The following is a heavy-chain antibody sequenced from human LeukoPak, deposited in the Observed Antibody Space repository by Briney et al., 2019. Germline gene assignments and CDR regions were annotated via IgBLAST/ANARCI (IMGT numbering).Heavy chain of an antibody. CDR2: IKSKTDGGTT. V-gene: IGHV3-15*01. Sequence: PGGSLRLSCAASGFIVSSNYMSWVRQAPGKGLEWVGRIKSKTDGGTTDYAAPVKGRFTISRDDSKNTLYLQMNSLKTEDTAVYYCTTRARLVYVAFDIWGQGTMVTVSS. CDR1: GFIVSSNY. CDR3: TTRARLVYVAFDI. J-gene: IGHJ3*02. D-gene: IGHD3-9*01.